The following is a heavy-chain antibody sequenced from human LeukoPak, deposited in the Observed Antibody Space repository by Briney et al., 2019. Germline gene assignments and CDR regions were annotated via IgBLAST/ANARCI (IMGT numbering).Heavy chain of an antibody. J-gene: IGHJ1*01. Sequence: GGSLRLSCEASGFTFSRYWMHWVRQAPGKGLVWVSRIKSDGKTNYADSVKGRFTISRDSAKNTVSLQMSSLRADDTGVYYCARAPSEVGGYYPEYFRHWGQGTLVTVSS. D-gene: IGHD3-22*01. CDR3: ARAPSEVGGYYPEYFRH. CDR1: GFTFSRYW. CDR2: IKSDGKT. V-gene: IGHV3-74*01.